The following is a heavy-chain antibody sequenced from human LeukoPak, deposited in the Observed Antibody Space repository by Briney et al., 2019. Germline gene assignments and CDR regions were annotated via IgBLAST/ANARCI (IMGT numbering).Heavy chain of an antibody. V-gene: IGHV3-21*01. Sequence: GGSLRLSCAASGFTFSGYSMNWVRQAPGKGLEWVSSISSSSSYIYYADSVKGRFTISRDNAKNSLYLQMNSLRAEDTAVYYCARDCSGGSCQGAHGYWGQGTLVTVSS. CDR1: GFTFSGYS. J-gene: IGHJ4*02. CDR3: ARDCSGGSCQGAHGY. CDR2: ISSSSSYI. D-gene: IGHD2-15*01.